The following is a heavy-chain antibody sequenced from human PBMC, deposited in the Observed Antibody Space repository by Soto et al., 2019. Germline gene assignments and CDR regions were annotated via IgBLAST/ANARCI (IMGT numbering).Heavy chain of an antibody. J-gene: IGHJ6*02. V-gene: IGHV5-51*01. CDR1: EYNCVNYG. CDR3: ARLGYCISTRCYKEDYYFYYGMDV. CDR2: IYPGDSDT. D-gene: IGHD2-2*02. Sequence: EYNCVNYGSGRIIQKHRKGLEWMGIIYPGDSDTRYNPSLQGQVTISADKSISTAYLQWSSLKASDTAMYYCARLGYCISTRCYKEDYYFYYGMDVWGQGTTVTVTS.